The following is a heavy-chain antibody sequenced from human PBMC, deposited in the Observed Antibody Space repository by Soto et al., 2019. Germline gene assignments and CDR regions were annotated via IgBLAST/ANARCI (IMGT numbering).Heavy chain of an antibody. CDR1: GYTFTSYG. D-gene: IGHD3-10*01. V-gene: IGHV1-18*01. Sequence: QVQLVQSGAEVKKPGASVKVSCKASGYTFTSYGISWVRQAPGQGLEWMGWISAYNGNTNYAQKLQGRVTMTTDTSPSTAYRELRSLRSADTAVYYCARDAAYYYGSGSDNRFDPWGQGTLVTVSS. CDR3: ARDAAYYYGSGSDNRFDP. CDR2: ISAYNGNT. J-gene: IGHJ5*02.